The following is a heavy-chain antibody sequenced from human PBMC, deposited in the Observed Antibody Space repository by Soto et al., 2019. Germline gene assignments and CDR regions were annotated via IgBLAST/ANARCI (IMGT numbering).Heavy chain of an antibody. D-gene: IGHD2-15*01. V-gene: IGHV3-23*01. Sequence: EVQVLESGGGLVQPGGSLRLSCEGSEFTVSGHAMTWIRQAPGKGPEWVSTITADGGTYYADSVKGRFAMSRDTSENTLYLQMNSLGAEETAAYYCAPHVSCSGGSCKYDAFAIRGQGTMVTVSS. J-gene: IGHJ3*02. CDR2: ITADGGT. CDR3: APHVSCSGGSCKYDAFAI. CDR1: EFTVSGHA.